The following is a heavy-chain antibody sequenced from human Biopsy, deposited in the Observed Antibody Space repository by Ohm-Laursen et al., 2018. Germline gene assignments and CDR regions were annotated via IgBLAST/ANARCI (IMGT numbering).Heavy chain of an antibody. CDR2: IDPDGGRT. CDR3: ARDPYCSGGNCYSPLDH. Sequence: GASVKVSCKTSGYTFSLYHIHWVRQAPGQGLEWMGWIDPDGGRTSFGQNFQGRVTMTSDTSTGTAYLELTRLRSDDTAVYYCARDPYCSGGNCYSPLDHWGQGTLVTVSP. V-gene: IGHV1-2*02. D-gene: IGHD2-15*01. J-gene: IGHJ4*02. CDR1: GYTFSLYH.